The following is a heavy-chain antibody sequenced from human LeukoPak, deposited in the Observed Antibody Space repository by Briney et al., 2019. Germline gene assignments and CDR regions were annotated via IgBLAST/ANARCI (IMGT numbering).Heavy chain of an antibody. CDR3: AKDKVRQWLVQDY. D-gene: IGHD6-19*01. CDR2: ISYDGSNK. J-gene: IGHJ4*02. Sequence: GGSLRLSCAASGFTFSSYGMHWVRQAPGKGLEWVAVISYDGSNKYYADSVKGRFTISRDNSKNTLYLQMNSLRAEDTAVYYCAKDKVRQWLVQDYWGQGTLVTVSS. V-gene: IGHV3-30*18. CDR1: GFTFSSYG.